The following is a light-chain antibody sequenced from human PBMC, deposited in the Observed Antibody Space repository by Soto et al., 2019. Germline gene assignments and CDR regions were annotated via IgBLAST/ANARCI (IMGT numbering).Light chain of an antibody. Sequence: EIVLTQSPGSLSLSPGERATLSCRASQSVSNNYLAWYQQKPGQAPRLLIYGASNRATGIPDRFSGSGSGTDFTLTISRLEPEDFAVYYCQQRSNWPREITFGQGTRREIK. V-gene: IGKV3D-20*02. CDR2: GAS. J-gene: IGKJ5*01. CDR3: QQRSNWPREIT. CDR1: QSVSNNY.